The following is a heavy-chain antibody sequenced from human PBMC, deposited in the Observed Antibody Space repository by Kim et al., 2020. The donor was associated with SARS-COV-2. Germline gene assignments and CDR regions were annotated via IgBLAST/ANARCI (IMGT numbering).Heavy chain of an antibody. CDR3: AKEGGSYETDN. V-gene: IGHV3-30*18. Sequence: GGSLRLSCAASGFTFSSYGMHWVRQAPGKGLEWVAVISYDGSNKYYADSVKGRFTISRDNSKNTLYLQMNSLRAEDTAVYYCAKEGGSYETDNWGQGTL. D-gene: IGHD1-26*01. CDR2: ISYDGSNK. J-gene: IGHJ4*02. CDR1: GFTFSSYG.